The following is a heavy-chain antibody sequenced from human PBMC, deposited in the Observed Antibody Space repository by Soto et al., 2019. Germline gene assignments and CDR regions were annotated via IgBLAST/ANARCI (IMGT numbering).Heavy chain of an antibody. D-gene: IGHD2-21*02. CDR3: ARGTYFGGDCYWTLDD. CDR1: GASSSYYV. J-gene: IGHJ4*02. CDR2: FYCHETT. V-gene: IGHV4-59*01. Sequence: SETLSLRCTVAGASSSYYVLRWIRQPPRKGLEWIGYFYCHETTNKKSSLNSGFTVSVDTSKSQFSLKVTSVTTADTAVYYCARGTYFGGDCYWTLDDRGQGEMVTVSS.